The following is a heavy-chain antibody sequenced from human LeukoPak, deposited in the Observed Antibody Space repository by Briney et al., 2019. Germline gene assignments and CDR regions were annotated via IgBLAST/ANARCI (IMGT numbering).Heavy chain of an antibody. J-gene: IGHJ4*02. D-gene: IGHD3-22*01. CDR3: ARDGSPYYDSSGADY. CDR1: GYTFTSYA. CDR2: INTNTGNP. V-gene: IGHV7-4-1*02. Sequence: GASVKVSCKASGYTFTSYAMNWVRQAPGQGLEWMGWINTNTGNPTYAQGFTGRFVFSLDTSVSTAYLQISSLKAEDTAVYYCARDGSPYYDSSGADYWGQGTLVTVSS.